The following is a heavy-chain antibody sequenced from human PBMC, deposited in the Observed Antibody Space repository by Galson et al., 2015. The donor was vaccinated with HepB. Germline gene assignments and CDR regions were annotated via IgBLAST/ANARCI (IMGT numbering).Heavy chain of an antibody. CDR3: ARADDSWSGYRDAGTSRWFDS. D-gene: IGHD3-3*01. CDR1: GDSFSIYA. J-gene: IGHJ5*01. CDR2: ISPILGIP. Sequence: SVKVSCKASGDSFSIYAMSWVRQAPGQGLEWMGGISPILGIPNYAQKFQDRVTITADKSTGTAFMELSSLRSEDTAVYYCARADDSWSGYRDAGTSRWFDSWGQGTLVIVSS. V-gene: IGHV1-69*10.